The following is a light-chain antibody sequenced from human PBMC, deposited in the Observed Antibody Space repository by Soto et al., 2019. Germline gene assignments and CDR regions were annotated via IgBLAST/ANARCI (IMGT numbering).Light chain of an antibody. J-gene: IGKJ1*01. V-gene: IGKV3-20*01. CDR2: GAS. CDR3: QQYRSSPT. CDR1: QSLSSSF. Sequence: EIVLTQSPGTLSLSPGERATLSCRASQSLSSSFLAWYQQKPGQAPRLLIHGASSRATGIPDRFSGSGSGTEFTLTINRLQPEDFAVYYCQQYRSSPTFGQGTKVEVK.